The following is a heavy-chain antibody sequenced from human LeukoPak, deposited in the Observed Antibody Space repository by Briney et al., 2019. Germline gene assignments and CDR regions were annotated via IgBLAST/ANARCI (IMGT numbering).Heavy chain of an antibody. CDR1: GFTFSSYG. Sequence: GGSLRLSCAASGFTFSSYGMHWVRQAPGKGLEWVAFIRYDGSNKYYADSVKGRFTISRDNSKNTLYLQMNSLRAEDTAVYYCAKKPTIIAAAGYFDYWGQGTLVTVSS. CDR2: IRYDGSNK. CDR3: AKKPTIIAAAGYFDY. V-gene: IGHV3-30*02. D-gene: IGHD6-13*01. J-gene: IGHJ4*02.